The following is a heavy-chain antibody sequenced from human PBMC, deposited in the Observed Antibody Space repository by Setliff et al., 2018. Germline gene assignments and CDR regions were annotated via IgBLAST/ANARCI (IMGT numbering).Heavy chain of an antibody. CDR2: LDYTGAT. V-gene: IGHV4-38-2*01. D-gene: IGHD3-3*01. Sequence: SETLSLTCGVSGYSISSGYYWGWVRQPPGGGLEWIGILDYTGATYYNPSLKSRLTISVDTSKNQFSLKLSSVTAADTAVYYCRFWSGYYKNDYWGQGTLVTVSS. CDR1: GYSISSGYY. CDR3: RFWSGYYKNDY. J-gene: IGHJ4*02.